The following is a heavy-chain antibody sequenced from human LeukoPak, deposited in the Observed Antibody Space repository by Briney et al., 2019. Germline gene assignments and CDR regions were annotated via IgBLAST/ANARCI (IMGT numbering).Heavy chain of an antibody. CDR1: GGSISSYY. Sequence: SETLSLTCTVSGGSISSYYWSWIRQPPGKGVEWIGYIYYSGSTNYNPSLKSRVTISVDTSKNQFSLKLSSVTAADTAVYYCARGYEHFDYWGQGTLVTVSS. V-gene: IGHV4-59*01. CDR2: IYYSGST. J-gene: IGHJ4*02. CDR3: ARGYEHFDY. D-gene: IGHD1-1*01.